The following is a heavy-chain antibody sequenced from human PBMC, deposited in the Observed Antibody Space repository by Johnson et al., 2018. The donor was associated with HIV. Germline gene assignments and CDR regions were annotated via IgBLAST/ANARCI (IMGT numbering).Heavy chain of an antibody. V-gene: IGHV3-9*01. CDR3: ARICGGDCWYDAFDI. CDR1: GFTFGDYA. D-gene: IGHD2-21*02. Sequence: VQLLESGGGLVQPGRSLRLSCAASGFTFGDYAMHWVRQGPGKGLEWVSSISWNSVSIGYADSVKGRFTISIDNAKNSLYLQMNSLRAEDTAVYYCARICGGDCWYDAFDIWGQGTMVTVSS. CDR2: ISWNSVSI. J-gene: IGHJ3*02.